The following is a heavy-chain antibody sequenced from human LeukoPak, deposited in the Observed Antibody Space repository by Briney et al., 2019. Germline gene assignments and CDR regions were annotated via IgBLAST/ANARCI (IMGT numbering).Heavy chain of an antibody. CDR2: ISSSSSYI. J-gene: IGHJ4*02. V-gene: IGHV3-21*01. Sequence: GGSLRLSCAASGFTFSSYSMNWVRQAPGKGLEWVSSISSSSSYIYYADSVKGRFTISRDNAKNSLYLQMNSLRAEDTAVYYCARAPIWFGEYYFDYWGQGTLVTVSS. CDR3: ARAPIWFGEYYFDY. D-gene: IGHD3-10*01. CDR1: GFTFSSYS.